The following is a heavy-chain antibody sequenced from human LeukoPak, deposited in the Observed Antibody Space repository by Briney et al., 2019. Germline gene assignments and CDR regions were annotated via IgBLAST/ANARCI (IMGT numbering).Heavy chain of an antibody. CDR1: GFTFSSYA. CDR3: ADYRKPQGLDY. D-gene: IGHD3-16*01. J-gene: IGHJ4*02. Sequence: GGSLRLSCAASGFTFSSYAMSWVRQAPGKGLEWVSAISISGENTYYADSVKGRFTISRDTSRNTLYLQMYSLRAEDTAVYYCADYRKPQGLDYWGQGTLVTVSS. CDR2: ISISGENT. V-gene: IGHV3-23*01.